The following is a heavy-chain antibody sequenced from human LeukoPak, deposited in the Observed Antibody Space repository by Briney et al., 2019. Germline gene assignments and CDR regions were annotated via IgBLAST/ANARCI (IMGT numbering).Heavy chain of an antibody. D-gene: IGHD6-19*01. CDR1: GFTFSVYG. CDR3: ARELAADDAFDI. V-gene: IGHV3-21*01. Sequence: PGGSLRLSCAASGFTFSVYGINWVRQAPGKGLEWVSSIRTSTNYIYYADSVKGRFTISRDNAKNSLYLQMNSLRAEDTAVYYCARELAADDAFDIWGQGTMVTVSS. CDR2: IRTSTNYI. J-gene: IGHJ3*02.